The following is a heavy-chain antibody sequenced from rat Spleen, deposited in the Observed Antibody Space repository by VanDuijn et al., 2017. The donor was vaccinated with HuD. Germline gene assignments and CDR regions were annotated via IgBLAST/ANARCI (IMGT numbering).Heavy chain of an antibody. J-gene: IGHJ2*01. CDR1: GFNFNDYW. D-gene: IGHD1-12*02. Sequence: EVKLVESGGGLVQPGRSLKLSCTASGFNFNDYWMAWVRQAPGKGLEWIGEINKDGSTINYTPSLKDKFTMSRDNAQNTLYLQMSKLRSEDTAIYYCTRGYYDGSFSYWGQGVMVTVSS. CDR3: TRGYYDGSFSY. V-gene: IGHV4-2*01. CDR2: INKDGSTI.